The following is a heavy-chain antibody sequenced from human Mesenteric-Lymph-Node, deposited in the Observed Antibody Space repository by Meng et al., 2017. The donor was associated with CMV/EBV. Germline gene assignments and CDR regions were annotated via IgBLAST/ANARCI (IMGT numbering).Heavy chain of an antibody. CDR3: ARERGWGTLMYYFDY. J-gene: IGHJ4*02. Sequence: VYGGSFSGYYWSWIRQHPGKGLEWIGEINHSGSTNYNPSLKSRVTISVDTSKNQFSLKLSSVTAADTAVYYCARERGWGTLMYYFDYWGQGTLVTVSS. CDR2: INHSGST. V-gene: IGHV4-34*01. CDR1: GGSFSGYY. D-gene: IGHD6-19*01.